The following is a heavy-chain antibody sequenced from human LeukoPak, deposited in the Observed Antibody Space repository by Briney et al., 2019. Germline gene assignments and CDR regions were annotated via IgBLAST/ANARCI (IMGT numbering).Heavy chain of an antibody. CDR1: GYTLSSFA. Sequence: ASVKVSCKASGYTLSSFAINWVRQAPGQGLEWMGGIIPIFGTANYAQKFQGRVTITADESTSTAYMELSSLRSEDTAVYYCARSPDIVATISPFDYWGQGTLVTVSS. CDR2: IIPIFGTA. D-gene: IGHD5-12*01. J-gene: IGHJ4*02. V-gene: IGHV1-69*13. CDR3: ARSPDIVATISPFDY.